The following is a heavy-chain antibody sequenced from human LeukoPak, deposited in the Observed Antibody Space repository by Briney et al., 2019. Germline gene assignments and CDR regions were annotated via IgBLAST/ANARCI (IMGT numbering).Heavy chain of an antibody. J-gene: IGHJ4*02. CDR2: IYYSGST. D-gene: IGHD1-26*01. Sequence: PSETLSLTCTVSGGSISSYYWSWIRQPPGKGLEWIEYIYYSGSTNYNPSLKSRVTISVDTSKNQFSLKLSSVTAADTAVYYCARAVGAGWDYWGQGTLVTVSS. CDR3: ARAVGAGWDY. V-gene: IGHV4-59*01. CDR1: GGSISSYY.